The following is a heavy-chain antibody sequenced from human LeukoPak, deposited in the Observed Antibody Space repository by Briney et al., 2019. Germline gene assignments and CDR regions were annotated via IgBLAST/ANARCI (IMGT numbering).Heavy chain of an antibody. J-gene: IGHJ4*02. CDR3: VRDHILGMATITLFEY. V-gene: IGHV1-3*01. Sequence: ASVKVSCKASGYTFTSYAMHWVRQAPGQRLEWMGWINAGNGNTKYSQKFQGRGTITRDTSASTASIALSRLTSEDTVVYYCVRDHILGMATITLFEYWGQGTLVTVSA. CDR2: INAGNGNT. D-gene: IGHD5-24*01. CDR1: GYTFTSYA.